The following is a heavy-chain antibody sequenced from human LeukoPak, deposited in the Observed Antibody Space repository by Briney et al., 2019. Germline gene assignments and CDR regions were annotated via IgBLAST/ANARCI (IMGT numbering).Heavy chain of an antibody. V-gene: IGHV3-30*04. Sequence: GGSLRLSCAASGFTFFSYAMHWVRQAPGKGLEWVAVISYDGSNKYYADSVKGRFTISRDNSKNTLYLQMNSLRAEDTAVYYCAKILWGTPGLEQIFDYWGQGTLVTVSS. CDR1: GFTFFSYA. D-gene: IGHD1-1*01. J-gene: IGHJ4*02. CDR2: ISYDGSNK. CDR3: AKILWGTPGLEQIFDY.